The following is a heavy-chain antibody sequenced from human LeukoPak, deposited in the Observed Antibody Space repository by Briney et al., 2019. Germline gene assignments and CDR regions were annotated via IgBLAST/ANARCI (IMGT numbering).Heavy chain of an antibody. J-gene: IGHJ4*02. Sequence: GGSLRLSCAASGFTFSSYSMNWVRQAPGKGLEWVSVIYSGGSTYYADSVRGRFTISRDNSMNTLYLQMNSLRAEDTAVYYCARDRRTRRDGYNFDYWGQGTLVTVSS. CDR2: IYSGGST. V-gene: IGHV3-66*01. D-gene: IGHD5-24*01. CDR3: ARDRRTRRDGYNFDY. CDR1: GFTFSSYS.